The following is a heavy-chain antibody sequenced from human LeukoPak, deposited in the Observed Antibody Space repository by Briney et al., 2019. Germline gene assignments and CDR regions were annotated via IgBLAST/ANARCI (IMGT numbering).Heavy chain of an antibody. V-gene: IGHV4-59*08. D-gene: IGHD6-13*01. CDR3: ARHTAAAGLFDY. CDR1: GGSISSYY. Sequence: SETLSLTCTVSGGSISSYYWSWIRQTPGKGLEWIGYIYYSGSTNYNPSLKSRVTISVDTSKNQFSLKLSSVTAADTAVYYCARHTAAAGLFDYWGQGTLVTVSS. J-gene: IGHJ4*02. CDR2: IYYSGST.